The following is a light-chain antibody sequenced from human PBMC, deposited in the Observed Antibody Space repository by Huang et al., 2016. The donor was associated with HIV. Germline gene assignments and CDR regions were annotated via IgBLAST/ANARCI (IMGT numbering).Light chain of an antibody. J-gene: IGKJ1*01. CDR3: MQGT. CDR2: LGS. CDR1: QSLLHSNGYKY. Sequence: DIVMTQSPLSLPVTPGEPASISCRSSQSLLHSNGYKYLDWYLQKPGQSPQLLISLGSNRASGVPDRFSGSGSGTEFTLKISRVEAEDVGVYYCMQGTFGQGTKVEIK. V-gene: IGKV2-28*01.